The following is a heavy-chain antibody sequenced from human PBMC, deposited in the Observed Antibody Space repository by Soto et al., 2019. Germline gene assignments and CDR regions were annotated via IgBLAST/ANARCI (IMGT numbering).Heavy chain of an antibody. CDR2: INPNSVGT. Sequence: QVQLVQSGAEVKKPGASVKVSCKASGYTFTGHYMHWVRQAPGQGLEWMGWINPNSVGTNSAQKLQGRVTMTRDTSISTAYMELSRLRSDDTAVYYCAREPMVRAAHGFDIWGQGTMVTVSS. CDR3: AREPMVRAAHGFDI. J-gene: IGHJ3*02. D-gene: IGHD3-10*01. CDR1: GYTFTGHY. V-gene: IGHV1-2*02.